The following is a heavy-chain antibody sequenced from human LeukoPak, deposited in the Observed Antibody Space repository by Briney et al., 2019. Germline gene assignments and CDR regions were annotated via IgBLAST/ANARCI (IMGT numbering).Heavy chain of an antibody. CDR3: VRDRPNYYDSSGHYYRRGGDY. CDR1: GFTFNIYA. CDR2: ITSRDGTT. J-gene: IGHJ4*02. Sequence: GGSLRLSCAASGFTFNIYAMSWVRQTPGKGLEWVSSITSRDGTTYYTDSVKGRFTISRDNSENTLYLQMNSLRAEDTAIYYCVRDRPNYYDSSGHYYRRGGDYWGQGTLVTVSS. D-gene: IGHD3-22*01. V-gene: IGHV3-23*01.